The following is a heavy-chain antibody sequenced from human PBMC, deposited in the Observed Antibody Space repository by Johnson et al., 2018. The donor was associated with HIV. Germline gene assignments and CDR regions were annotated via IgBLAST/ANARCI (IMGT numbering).Heavy chain of an antibody. Sequence: VQLVESGGGLVQPGRSLRLSCAASGFTFDDYAMHWVRQAPGKGLEWVSGLSWNSGSIGYADSVKGRFTLSRDNAKNSLYLQMNSLRVEDTAVYYCARDKYCSGGSCYLDAFDIWGQGTMVIVSS. D-gene: IGHD2-15*01. CDR2: LSWNSGSI. J-gene: IGHJ3*02. V-gene: IGHV3-9*01. CDR3: ARDKYCSGGSCYLDAFDI. CDR1: GFTFDDYA.